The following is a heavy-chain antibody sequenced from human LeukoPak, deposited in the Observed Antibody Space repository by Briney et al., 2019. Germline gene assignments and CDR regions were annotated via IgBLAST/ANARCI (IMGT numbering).Heavy chain of an antibody. Sequence: GASVKVSCKASGYTFTRYYMHWVRQAPGQGLEWMGWINPNSGGTNYAQKFQGRVTMTRDTSISTAYMELSRLRSDDTAVYYCARVPYDFWSGYSFDYWGQGTLVTVSS. D-gene: IGHD3-3*01. J-gene: IGHJ4*02. CDR1: GYTFTRYY. CDR2: INPNSGGT. CDR3: ARVPYDFWSGYSFDY. V-gene: IGHV1-2*02.